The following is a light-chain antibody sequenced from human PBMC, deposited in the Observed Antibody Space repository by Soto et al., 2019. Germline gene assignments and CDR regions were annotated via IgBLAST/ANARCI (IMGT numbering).Light chain of an antibody. CDR3: QLYNNWPKT. V-gene: IGKV3-15*01. Sequence: IVVSKSLVTVSVKKRESATLSCRASQSVSSNLAWYQQKPGQAPRLLIYGASTRATGIPARFSGSGSGTEFTLTISSLQSEDFAVYYCQLYNNWPKTFGQGSMVDVK. J-gene: IGKJ1*01. CDR2: GAS. CDR1: QSVSSN.